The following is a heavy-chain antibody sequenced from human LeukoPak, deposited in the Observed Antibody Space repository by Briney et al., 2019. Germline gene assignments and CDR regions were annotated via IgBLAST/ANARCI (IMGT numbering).Heavy chain of an antibody. CDR3: ARDPDYGDPNWFDP. J-gene: IGHJ5*02. Sequence: GASVKVSCKASGYTFTGYYMHWVRQAPGQGLEWMGWINPNSGGTNYAQKFQGRVTMTRDTSISTAYMELSRLRSDDTAVYYCARDPDYGDPNWFDPWGQGTLVTVSS. CDR2: INPNSGGT. CDR1: GYTFTGYY. D-gene: IGHD4-17*01. V-gene: IGHV1-2*02.